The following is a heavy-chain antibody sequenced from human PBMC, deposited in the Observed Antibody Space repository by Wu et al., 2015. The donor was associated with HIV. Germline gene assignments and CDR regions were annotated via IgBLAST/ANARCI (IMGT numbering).Heavy chain of an antibody. CDR1: GVALTSFA. CDR2: IIPLFDAP. Sequence: QVQLVQSGTEVKKPGSSVKVSCKASGVALTSFAFSWVRQAPGQGLEWMGGIIPLFDAPNYAQRFHDRLTITADGSTTTAYMEMRNLRSEDTAVYFCTISTFAGSSDTWYSFDKWGQGTLVSVSS. D-gene: IGHD6-13*01. J-gene: IGHJ4*02. V-gene: IGHV1-69*12. CDR3: TISTFAGSSDTWYSFDK.